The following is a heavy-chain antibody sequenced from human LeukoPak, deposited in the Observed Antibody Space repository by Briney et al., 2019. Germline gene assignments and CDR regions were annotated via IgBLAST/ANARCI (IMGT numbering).Heavy chain of an antibody. CDR2: IYHSGST. J-gene: IGHJ5*02. CDR1: GYSISSGYY. V-gene: IGHV4-38-2*01. Sequence: SETLSPTCAVSGYSISSGYYWGWIRPPPGKGLEWIGSIYHSGSTYYNPSLKSRVTISVDTSKNQFSLKLSSVTAADTAVYYCARRILGYCSSTSCLWFDPWGQGTLVTVSS. CDR3: ARRILGYCSSTSCLWFDP. D-gene: IGHD2-2*01.